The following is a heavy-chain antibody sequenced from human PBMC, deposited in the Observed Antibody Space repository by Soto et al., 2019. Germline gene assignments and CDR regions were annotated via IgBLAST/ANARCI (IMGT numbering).Heavy chain of an antibody. Sequence: SETLSLTCTVSGGSISSGDYYWSWIRQPPGKGLEWIGYIYYSGSTYYNPSLKSRVTISVDTSKNQFSLKLSSVTAADTAVYYCARSRITIFGVGIFDYWGQGTLVTVSS. J-gene: IGHJ4*02. V-gene: IGHV4-30-4*01. CDR2: IYYSGST. D-gene: IGHD3-3*01. CDR1: GGSISSGDYY. CDR3: ARSRITIFGVGIFDY.